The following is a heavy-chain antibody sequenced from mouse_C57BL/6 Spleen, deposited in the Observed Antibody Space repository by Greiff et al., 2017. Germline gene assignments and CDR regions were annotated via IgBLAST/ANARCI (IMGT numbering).Heavy chain of an antibody. J-gene: IGHJ3*01. CDR3: AIGHVTITTVEAY. V-gene: IGHV1-74*01. D-gene: IGHD1-1*01. Sequence: QVQLQQPGAELVKPGASVKVSCKASGYTFTSYWMHWVKQRPGQGLEWIGRIHPSDSDTNYNQKFKGKATLTVDKSSSTADMQLSSLTSEDSAVYYGAIGHVTITTVEAYGGQGTLVTVSA. CDR1: GYTFTSYW. CDR2: IHPSDSDT.